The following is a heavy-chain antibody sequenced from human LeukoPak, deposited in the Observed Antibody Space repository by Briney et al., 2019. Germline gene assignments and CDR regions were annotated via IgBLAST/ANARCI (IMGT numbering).Heavy chain of an antibody. J-gene: IGHJ1*01. CDR2: IKSDGRT. CDR1: GFTLSSYW. D-gene: IGHD3-22*01. V-gene: IGHV3-74*01. Sequence: GGSLRLSCAASGFTLSSYWMHWVRQAPGKGLVWVSRIKSDGRTNYADSVKGRFTISRDNAKNTVSLQMNSLRAEDTGVYYCARAPSEIGGYYPEYFRHWGQGTLLIVSS. CDR3: ARAPSEIGGYYPEYFRH.